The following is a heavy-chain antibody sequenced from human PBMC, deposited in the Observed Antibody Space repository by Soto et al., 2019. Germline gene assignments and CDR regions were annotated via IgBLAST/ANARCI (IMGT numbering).Heavy chain of an antibody. CDR2: IYYSGST. J-gene: IGHJ4*02. D-gene: IGHD6-13*01. Sequence: QLQLQESGPGLVKPSETLSLTCTVSGGSISSSSYYWGWIRQPPGKGLEWIGSIYYSGSTYYNPSLKSRVTISVDTSKNQFSLKLSSVTAADTAVYYCARQGRGVAAAGNYDYWGQGTLVTVSS. CDR3: ARQGRGVAAAGNYDY. V-gene: IGHV4-39*01. CDR1: GGSISSSSYY.